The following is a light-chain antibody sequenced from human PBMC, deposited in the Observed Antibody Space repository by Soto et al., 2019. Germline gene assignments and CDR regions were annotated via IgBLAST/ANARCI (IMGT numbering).Light chain of an antibody. CDR2: GAS. J-gene: IGKJ2*01. V-gene: IGKV3-15*01. CDR1: QSVSSN. Sequence: EIVMTQSPATLSVSPGERATLSCRASQSVSSNLAWYQQKPGQAPRLLIYGASTRATGIPARFSGSGSGTEFTLHHRNLQSEAFAVYYCQQYTNWPPQTFGQGTKLEIK. CDR3: QQYTNWPPQT.